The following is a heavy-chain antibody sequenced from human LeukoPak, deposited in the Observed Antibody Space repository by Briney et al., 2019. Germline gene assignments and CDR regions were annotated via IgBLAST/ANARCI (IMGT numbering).Heavy chain of an antibody. CDR2: INPNSGGT. V-gene: IGHV1-2*04. Sequence: ASVKVSCKASGYTFTGYYMHWVRQAPGQGLEWMGWINPNSGGTNYAQKFQGWATMTRDTSISTAYMELSRLRSDDTAVYYCARERGIAAAGTYYYYGMDVWGQGTTVTVSS. J-gene: IGHJ6*02. CDR3: ARERGIAAAGTYYYYGMDV. D-gene: IGHD6-13*01. CDR1: GYTFTGYY.